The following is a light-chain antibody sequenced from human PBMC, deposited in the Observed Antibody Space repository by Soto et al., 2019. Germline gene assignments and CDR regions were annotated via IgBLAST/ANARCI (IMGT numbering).Light chain of an antibody. CDR1: QDINSW. V-gene: IGKV1D-16*01. J-gene: IGKJ4*01. CDR2: VAS. Sequence: DVQMTHSPSSLSASVGDRVTITCRASQDINSWLAWYQQKPGKAPKSLIYVASSLQTGVPLRFSGSGSGTVFTLTISSLQPEDSATYYCQQYNIYPLTVGGGTKVEIK. CDR3: QQYNIYPLT.